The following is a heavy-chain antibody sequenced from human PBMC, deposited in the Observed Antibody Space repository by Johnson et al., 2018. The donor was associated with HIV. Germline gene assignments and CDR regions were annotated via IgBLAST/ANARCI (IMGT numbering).Heavy chain of an antibody. D-gene: IGHD4-23*01. J-gene: IGHJ3*02. CDR2: IWYDGSNK. CDR1: GFTFSSYG. Sequence: QVQLVESGGGVVQPGRSLRLSCAASGFTFSSYGMHWVRQAPGKGLEWVAVIWYDGSNKYYADSVKGRFTISRDNAKNTLYLQMNSLRAEDKAVYYCAKDGGMTTVVTLAFDIWGQGTMVTVSS. CDR3: AKDGGMTTVVTLAFDI. V-gene: IGHV3-33*06.